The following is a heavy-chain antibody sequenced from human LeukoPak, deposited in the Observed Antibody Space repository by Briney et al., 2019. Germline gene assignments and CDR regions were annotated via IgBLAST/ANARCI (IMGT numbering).Heavy chain of an antibody. CDR1: GFTFSSYS. CDR2: ISSSSSNI. D-gene: IGHD3-22*01. V-gene: IGHV3-21*01. CDR3: FGDSSGYYYREFDY. J-gene: IGHJ4*02. Sequence: GGSLRLSCAASGFTFSSYSMNWVRQAPGKGLEWVSSISSSSSNIYYADSVKGRFTISRDNAKNSLYLQMNSLRAEDTAVYYCFGDSSGYYYREFDYWGQGTLVTVSS.